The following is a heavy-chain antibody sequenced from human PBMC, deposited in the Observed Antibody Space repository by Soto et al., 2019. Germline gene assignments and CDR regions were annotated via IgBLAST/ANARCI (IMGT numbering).Heavy chain of an antibody. D-gene: IGHD2-2*01. CDR3: TRDLAPPDWVLGYAYGMDV. V-gene: IGHV3-49*04. J-gene: IGHJ6*02. Sequence: GGSLRLSCTASGFTFGDYEMRWVRQAPGKGLEWVGFIRSKAYGGSTEYAASVKGRFTISRDDSKSIAYLQINSRKTEDTAVYYCTRDLAPPDWVLGYAYGMDVWGQGTTVTVSS. CDR2: IRSKAYGGST. CDR1: GFTFGDYE.